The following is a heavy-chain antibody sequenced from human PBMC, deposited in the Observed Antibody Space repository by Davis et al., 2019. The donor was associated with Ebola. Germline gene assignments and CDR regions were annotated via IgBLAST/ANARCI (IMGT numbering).Heavy chain of an antibody. CDR2: IRWNSGSI. J-gene: IGHJ4*02. V-gene: IGHV3-9*01. CDR3: AKSYGLVIGEGVDY. Sequence: GESLKISCAASGFTFDDYAMHWVRQAPGKGLEWVSGIRWNSGSIGYADSVKGRFTISRDNAKNSLYLQMNSLRAEDTALYYCAKSYGLVIGEGVDYWGQGTLVTVSS. D-gene: IGHD3-22*01. CDR1: GFTFDDYA.